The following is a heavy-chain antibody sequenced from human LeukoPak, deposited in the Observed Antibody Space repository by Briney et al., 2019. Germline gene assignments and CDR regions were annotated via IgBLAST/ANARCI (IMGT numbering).Heavy chain of an antibody. Sequence: PSETLSLTCVVSGDSISSGAYSWSWIRQPPGKGLEWIGYIFHTGSTSCNPSLKSRLTISVDNSKNQFSLRLSSVTAADTAVYYCARELWFANAPGSWLDPWGQGTLVTVSS. D-gene: IGHD3/OR15-3a*01. V-gene: IGHV4-30-2*01. CDR2: IFHTGST. CDR1: GDSISSGAYS. CDR3: ARELWFANAPGSWLDP. J-gene: IGHJ5*02.